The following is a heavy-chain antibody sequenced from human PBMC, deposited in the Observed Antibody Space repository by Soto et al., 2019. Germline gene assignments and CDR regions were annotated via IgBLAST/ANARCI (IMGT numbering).Heavy chain of an antibody. CDR1: GFTFSSYA. J-gene: IGHJ4*02. D-gene: IGHD3-9*01. Sequence: GGSLRLSCAASGFTFSSYAMSWVRQAPGKGLEWVSAISGSGGSTYYADSVKGRFTISRDNSKNTLYLQMNSLRAEDTAVYYCATSYYDILTGYFGGSGWGQGTLVTVSS. V-gene: IGHV3-23*01. CDR3: ATSYYDILTGYFGGSG. CDR2: ISGSGGST.